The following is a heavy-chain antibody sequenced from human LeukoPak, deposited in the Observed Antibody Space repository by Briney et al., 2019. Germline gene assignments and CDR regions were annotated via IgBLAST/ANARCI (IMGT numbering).Heavy chain of an antibody. V-gene: IGHV4-61*01. J-gene: IGHJ4*02. D-gene: IGHD3-10*01. CDR3: ARDRGQSGEEFDY. CDR1: GGSISSSSYY. CDR2: IYYTGNT. Sequence: SETLSLTCTVSGGSISSSSYYWGWIRQPPGKGLEWIGYIYYTGNTNYNPSLKSRVTISVDTSKKQFSLKLSSVTAADTAVYYCARDRGQSGEEFDYWGQGTLVTVSS.